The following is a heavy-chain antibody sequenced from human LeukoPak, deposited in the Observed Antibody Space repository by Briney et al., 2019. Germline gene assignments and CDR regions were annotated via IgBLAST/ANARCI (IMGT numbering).Heavy chain of an antibody. D-gene: IGHD2-21*02. V-gene: IGHV3-23*01. CDR3: ARVKVVTATRTYYFDY. J-gene: IGHJ4*02. Sequence: GSLRLSCAASGFTFISYAMNWVRQAPGKGLEWVSGSDSGGTTYYADSVKGRFTISRDNSQNTLYLQMNSLRAEDTAIYYCARVKVVTATRTYYFDYWGQGTLVTVSS. CDR1: GFTFISYA. CDR2: SDSGGTT.